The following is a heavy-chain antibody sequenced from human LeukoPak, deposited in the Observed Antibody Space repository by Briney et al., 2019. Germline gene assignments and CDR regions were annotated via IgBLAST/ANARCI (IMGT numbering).Heavy chain of an antibody. CDR3: ARDMVSYYDILTGPFDP. CDR1: GYTFTSYA. V-gene: IGHV7-4-1*02. Sequence: ASVKVSCKASGYTFTSYAMNWVRQAPGQGLEWMGWINTNTGNPTYAQGFTGRFVFSLDTSVSTAYLQISSLKAEDTAVHYCARDMVSYYDILTGPFDPWGQGTLVTVSS. CDR2: INTNTGNP. J-gene: IGHJ5*02. D-gene: IGHD3-9*01.